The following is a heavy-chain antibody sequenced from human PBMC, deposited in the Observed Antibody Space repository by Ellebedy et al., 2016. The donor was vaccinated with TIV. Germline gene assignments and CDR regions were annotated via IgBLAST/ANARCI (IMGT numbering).Heavy chain of an antibody. CDR1: GFTFSNAW. Sequence: GGSLRLSCAASGFTFSNAWMNWVRQAPGRGLEWVGRIKSKTDGGAADYAAPVKGRFTISRDDSKNTLYLQMNSLKTEDTAVYFCTTVYRYNYDSVWGQGTLVTVSS. J-gene: IGHJ4*02. CDR2: IKSKTDGGAA. V-gene: IGHV3-15*01. CDR3: TTVYRYNYDSV. D-gene: IGHD5-18*01.